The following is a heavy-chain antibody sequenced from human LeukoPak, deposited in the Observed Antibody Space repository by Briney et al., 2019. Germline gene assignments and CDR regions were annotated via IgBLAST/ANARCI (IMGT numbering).Heavy chain of an antibody. Sequence: TSGTLSLTCAVSDGSIRSDKWWSWVRQPPGKGLEWIGEIHHSGSTNYNPSLKSRVTISVDTSKKQFSLKLSSVTAADTAVYYCARAPGVLSSFDYWGQGTLVTVSS. CDR2: IHHSGST. V-gene: IGHV4-4*02. CDR3: ARAPGVLSSFDY. D-gene: IGHD7-27*01. J-gene: IGHJ4*02. CDR1: DGSIRSDKW.